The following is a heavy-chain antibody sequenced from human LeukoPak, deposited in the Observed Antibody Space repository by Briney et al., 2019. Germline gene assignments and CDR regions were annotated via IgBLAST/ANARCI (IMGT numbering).Heavy chain of an antibody. D-gene: IGHD2-15*01. CDR2: INPNSGGT. Sequence: ASVKVSCKASGYTFTGYYMHWVRQAPEQGLEWMGWINPNSGGTNFAQKFQGRVTMTRDTSITTAYMELSRLRSDDTAVYHCARFLCSGGSCYGDSFDIWGQGTMVTVSS. CDR3: ARFLCSGGSCYGDSFDI. CDR1: GYTFTGYY. J-gene: IGHJ3*02. V-gene: IGHV1-2*02.